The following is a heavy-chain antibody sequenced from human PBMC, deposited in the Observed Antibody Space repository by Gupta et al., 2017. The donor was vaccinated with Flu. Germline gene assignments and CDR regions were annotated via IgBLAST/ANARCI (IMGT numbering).Heavy chain of an antibody. CDR3: ARAVVPGNSFDY. J-gene: IGHJ4*02. Sequence: QVQLPESGPGLLKPSQTLSLTCTVSGGSIRSGGSSWSWIRQHPGKGLEWIGYIYYSGSTYYNPSLKSRVTISVDTSKNQFSLKLSSVTAADTAVYYCARAVVPGNSFDYWGQGTPVTVSS. CDR2: IYYSGST. V-gene: IGHV4-31*03. D-gene: IGHD1-7*01. CDR1: GGSIRSGGSS.